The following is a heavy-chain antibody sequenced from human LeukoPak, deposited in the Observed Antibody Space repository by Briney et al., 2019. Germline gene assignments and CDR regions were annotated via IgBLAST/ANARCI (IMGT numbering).Heavy chain of an antibody. Sequence: SETLSLTCAVYGGSFSGYYWSWIRQPPGKGLEWIGEIKHSGSTNYNPSLKSRVTISVDTSKNQFTLKLSSVTAADTAVYYCARVVQSTDSSGFYLPEYFQHWGQGTLVTVSS. J-gene: IGHJ1*01. CDR1: GGSFSGYY. CDR2: IKHSGST. D-gene: IGHD3-22*01. V-gene: IGHV4-34*01. CDR3: ARVVQSTDSSGFYLPEYFQH.